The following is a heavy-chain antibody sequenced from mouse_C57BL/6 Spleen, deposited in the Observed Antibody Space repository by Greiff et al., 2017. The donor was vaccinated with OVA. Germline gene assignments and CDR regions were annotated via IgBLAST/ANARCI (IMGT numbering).Heavy chain of an antibody. D-gene: IGHD2-4*01. CDR3: AGMITTGYYFDY. V-gene: IGHV1-80*01. CDR2: IYPGDGDT. J-gene: IGHJ2*01. Sequence: VKLVESGAELVKPGASVKISCKASGYAFSSYWMNWVKQRPGKGLEWIGQIYPGDGDTNYNGKFKGKATLTADKSSSTAYMQLSSLTSEDSAVYFCAGMITTGYYFDYWGQGTTLTVSS. CDR1: GYAFSSYW.